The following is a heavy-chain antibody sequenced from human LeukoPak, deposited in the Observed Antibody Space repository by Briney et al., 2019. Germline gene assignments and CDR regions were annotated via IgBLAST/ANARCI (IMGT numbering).Heavy chain of an antibody. CDR1: GYTFTSYG. CDR2: ISAYNGNT. V-gene: IGHV1-18*01. Sequence: WASVKVSCKASGYTFTSYGISWVRQAPGQGLEWMGWISAYNGNTNYAQKLQGRVTMTTDTSTSTAYMELRSLRSDDTAVDYCARVTLNEGALDYWGQGTLVTVSS. J-gene: IGHJ4*02. D-gene: IGHD1-26*01. CDR3: ARVTLNEGALDY.